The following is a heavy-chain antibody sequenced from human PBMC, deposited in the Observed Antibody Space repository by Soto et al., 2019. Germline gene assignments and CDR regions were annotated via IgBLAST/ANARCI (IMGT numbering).Heavy chain of an antibody. CDR2: ISAYNGNT. CDR1: GYTFTSYG. D-gene: IGHD3-3*01. Sequence: ASVKVSCKASGYTFTSYGISWVRQAPGQGLEWMGWISAYNGNTNYAQKLQGRVTMTTDTSTSTAYMELRSLRSDDTAVCYCAKDTGAVNYDVSRGNTCYNYCMGSWGRGRTV. J-gene: IGHJ6*01. V-gene: IGHV1-18*01. CDR3: AKDTGAVNYDVSRGNTCYNYCMGS.